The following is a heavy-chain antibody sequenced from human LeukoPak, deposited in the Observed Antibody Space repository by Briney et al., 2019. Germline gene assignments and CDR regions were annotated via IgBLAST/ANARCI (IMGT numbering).Heavy chain of an antibody. D-gene: IGHD7-27*01. CDR1: GYSFTSYW. Sequence: GESLQISCQGSGYSFTSYWIGWVRQMPGKGLEWMGIIYPGDSDTRYSPSFQGQVTLSADKSISTAYLQWGSLKASDTAVYYCAREISNSGYYDYWGQGTLVTVSS. J-gene: IGHJ4*02. CDR2: IYPGDSDT. CDR3: AREISNSGYYDY. V-gene: IGHV5-51*01.